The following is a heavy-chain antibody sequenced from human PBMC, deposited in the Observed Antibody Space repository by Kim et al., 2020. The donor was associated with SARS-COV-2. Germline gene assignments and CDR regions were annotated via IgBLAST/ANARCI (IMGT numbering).Heavy chain of an antibody. Sequence: SETLSLTCTVSGSSINSDYFWGWFRQPPGKGLEWIGVAFPSGGTYYSPSFKSRVTISLHTSKNQFSLQLNSVTAADTAVYHCARDWGYRVDPWGQGTLVTVSS. D-gene: IGHD5-18*01. V-gene: IGHV4-38-2*02. CDR2: AFPSGGT. CDR1: GSSINSDYF. J-gene: IGHJ5*02. CDR3: ARDWGYRVDP.